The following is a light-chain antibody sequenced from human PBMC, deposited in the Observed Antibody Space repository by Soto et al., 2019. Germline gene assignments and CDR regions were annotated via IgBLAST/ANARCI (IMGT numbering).Light chain of an antibody. V-gene: IGKV1-5*03. Sequence: DIQMTQSPSTLSASVGDRVTITCRASQSISNWLAWYQHKPGKAPKLLIYKASSLESGVPSRFSGSGSGTEFTLTISSLQPDDFATYYCQQYIISSGYTFGQGTKVDIK. CDR3: QQYIISSGYT. CDR1: QSISNW. J-gene: IGKJ2*01. CDR2: KAS.